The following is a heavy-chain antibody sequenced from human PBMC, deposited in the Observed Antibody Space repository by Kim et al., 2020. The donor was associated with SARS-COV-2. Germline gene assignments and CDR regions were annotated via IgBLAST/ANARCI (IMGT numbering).Heavy chain of an antibody. CDR1: GYSFTSYW. CDR2: IYPGDSDT. J-gene: IGHJ4*02. D-gene: IGHD3-10*01. Sequence: GESLKISCKGSGYSFTSYWIGWVRQMPGKGLEWMGLIYPGDSDTRYSPSFLGQVTISADKSINTAYLRWSSLKASVTAMYYCARGRITMVRGANGPDYWGQGTLVTVSS. CDR3: ARGRITMVRGANGPDY. V-gene: IGHV5-51*01.